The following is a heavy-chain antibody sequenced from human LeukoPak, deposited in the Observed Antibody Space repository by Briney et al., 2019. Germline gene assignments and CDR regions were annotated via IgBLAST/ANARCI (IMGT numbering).Heavy chain of an antibody. Sequence: ASVKVSCKASGYTFTSYGISWVRQAPGQGLEWMGWISAHNGNTNYAQKLQGRVTMTTDTSTSTAYMELRSLRSDDTAVYYCARTITIFGVVPGDYWGQGTLVTVSS. CDR2: ISAHNGNT. V-gene: IGHV1-18*01. CDR1: GYTFTSYG. D-gene: IGHD3-3*01. J-gene: IGHJ4*02. CDR3: ARTITIFGVVPGDY.